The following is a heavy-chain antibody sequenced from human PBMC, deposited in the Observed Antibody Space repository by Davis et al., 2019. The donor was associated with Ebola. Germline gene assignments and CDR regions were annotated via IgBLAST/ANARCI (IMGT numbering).Heavy chain of an antibody. Sequence: GESLKISCAASGFTFSSFPMSWVRQAPGKGLEWVSAISDSGDSTYYADSVKGRFAISRDNSKNTVSLQMNGLRAEDTAVYYCAKGYSSGWFPWFDPWGQGTLVTVSS. J-gene: IGHJ5*02. CDR1: GFTFSSFP. CDR3: AKGYSSGWFPWFDP. D-gene: IGHD6-19*01. CDR2: ISDSGDST. V-gene: IGHV3-23*01.